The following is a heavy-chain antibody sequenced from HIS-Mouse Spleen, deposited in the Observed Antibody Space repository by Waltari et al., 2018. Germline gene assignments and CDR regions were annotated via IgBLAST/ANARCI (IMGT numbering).Heavy chain of an antibody. V-gene: IGHV4-39*07. J-gene: IGHJ2*01. D-gene: IGHD6-13*01. Sequence: QLQLQESGPGLVKPSETLSLTCTVSGGSISSSSSYWGWFRQPPGKGLEWIGSIYYSWSTYYNPSLKSRVTISVDTSKNQFSLKLSSVTAADTAVYYCAREIPYSSSWYDWYFDLWGRGTLVTVSS. CDR2: IYYSWST. CDR1: GGSISSSSSY. CDR3: AREIPYSSSWYDWYFDL.